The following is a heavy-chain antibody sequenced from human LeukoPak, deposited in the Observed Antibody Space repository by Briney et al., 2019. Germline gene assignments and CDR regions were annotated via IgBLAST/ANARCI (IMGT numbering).Heavy chain of an antibody. V-gene: IGHV1-2*04. CDR1: GYTFTGYY. CDR2: INPNSGGT. J-gene: IGHJ2*01. CDR3: ARDGPRNYDILTGYYTSRDWYFDL. Sequence: ASVKVSCKASGYTFTGYYMHWVRQAPGQGLEWMGWINPNSGGTNYAQKFQGWVTMTRDTSISTAYMELSRLRSDDTAVYYCARDGPRNYDILTGYYTSRDWYFDLWGRGTLVTVSS. D-gene: IGHD3-9*01.